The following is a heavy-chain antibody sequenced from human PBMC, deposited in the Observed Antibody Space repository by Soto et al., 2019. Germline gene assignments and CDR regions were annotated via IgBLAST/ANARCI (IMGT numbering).Heavy chain of an antibody. V-gene: IGHV4-4*02. CDR2: IHHAGST. CDR1: GGSISSSKW. Sequence: SETLSLTCAVSGGSISSSKWWNWVRQPPGKGLEWIGEIHHAGSTNYNPSLKSRVTLSVDKSKNQFSLKLTSVTAADTAVYYCAEFDYDYYALDVWGQGTTVTVSS. CDR3: AEFDYDYYALDV. J-gene: IGHJ6*02. D-gene: IGHD3-9*01.